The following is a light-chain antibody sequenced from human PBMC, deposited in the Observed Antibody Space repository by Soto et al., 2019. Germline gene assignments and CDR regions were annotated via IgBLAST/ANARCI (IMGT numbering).Light chain of an antibody. CDR2: DAV. CDR1: RPVVRQY. Sequence: ELVRQPSPATMSFAPGASVSTYVRARRPVVRQYIAWYHQKPGQAHRLLIHDAVSRATGIPDRFSGSGSGSGTDFTLFISRLEPEDCGVYYCQQNGRSPTCGTGNQVDI. J-gene: IGKJ3*01. CDR3: QQNGRSPT. V-gene: IGKV3-20*01.